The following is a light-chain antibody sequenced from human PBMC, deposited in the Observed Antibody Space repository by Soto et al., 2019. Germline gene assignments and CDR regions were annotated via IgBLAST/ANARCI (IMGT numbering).Light chain of an antibody. J-gene: IGLJ1*01. V-gene: IGLV2-14*01. CDR3: ASFTTSSSYV. CDR2: DIT. CDR1: SSDVGAYIY. Sequence: QSVLTQPASVSGSPGQSITISCTGTSSDVGAYIYVSWYQQHPGKAPKLMIYDITNRPSGVSNRFSGSKSGNTASLTISGLQAEDEDDYYCASFTTSSSYVFGTGTKLTVL.